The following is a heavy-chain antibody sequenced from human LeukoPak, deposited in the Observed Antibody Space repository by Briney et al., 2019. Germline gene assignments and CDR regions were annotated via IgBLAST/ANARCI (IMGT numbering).Heavy chain of an antibody. Sequence: GRSLRLSCAASGFTFDDYAMRWVRQAPGKGLERVSGISWNSGSIGYADSVKGRFTISRDNAKNSLYLQMNSLRAEDTALYYCAKDIGYSYGPYGDYYYYYGMDVWGQGTTVTVSS. CDR1: GFTFDDYA. CDR3: AKDIGYSYGPYGDYYYYYGMDV. V-gene: IGHV3-9*01. D-gene: IGHD5-18*01. J-gene: IGHJ6*02. CDR2: ISWNSGSI.